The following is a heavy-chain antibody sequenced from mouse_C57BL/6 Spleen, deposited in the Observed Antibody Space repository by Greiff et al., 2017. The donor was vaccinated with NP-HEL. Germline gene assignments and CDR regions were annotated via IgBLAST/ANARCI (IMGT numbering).Heavy chain of an antibody. CDR3: TRGPGYYFDY. Sequence: VKLVESGAELVRPGASVTLSCKASGYTFTDYEMHWVKQTPVHGLEWIGAIDPETGGTAYNQKFKGKAILTADKSSSTAYMELRSLTSEDSAVYYCTRGPGYYFDYWGQGTTLTVSS. CDR2: IDPETGGT. J-gene: IGHJ2*01. D-gene: IGHD4-1*01. CDR1: GYTFTDYE. V-gene: IGHV1-15*01.